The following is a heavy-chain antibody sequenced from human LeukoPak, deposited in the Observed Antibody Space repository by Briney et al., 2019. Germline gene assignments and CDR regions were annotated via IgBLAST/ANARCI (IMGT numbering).Heavy chain of an antibody. CDR2: IYHSGST. Sequence: PSETLSLTCAVYGYSISSGYYWGWIRQPPGKGLEWIGSIYHSGSTYYNPSLKSRVTISVDTSKNQFSLKLSSVTAADTAVYYCAISNNYDFWSGYNMDVWGKGTTVTVSS. CDR1: GYSISSGYY. V-gene: IGHV4-38-2*01. J-gene: IGHJ6*03. CDR3: AISNNYDFWSGYNMDV. D-gene: IGHD3-3*01.